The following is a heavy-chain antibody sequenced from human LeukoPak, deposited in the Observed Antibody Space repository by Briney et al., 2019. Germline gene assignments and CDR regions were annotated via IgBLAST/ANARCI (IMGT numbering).Heavy chain of an antibody. V-gene: IGHV5-51*01. Sequence: GESLKISCKGSGYSFTSYWIGWVRQMPGKGLEWMGIIYPGDSDTRYSPSFQGQVTISADKSISTAYLQWSSLKASDTATYYCAGLRAHSSSWYEGGYYFDYWGQGTLVTVSS. J-gene: IGHJ4*02. CDR3: AGLRAHSSSWYEGGYYFDY. CDR1: GYSFTSYW. D-gene: IGHD6-13*01. CDR2: IYPGDSDT.